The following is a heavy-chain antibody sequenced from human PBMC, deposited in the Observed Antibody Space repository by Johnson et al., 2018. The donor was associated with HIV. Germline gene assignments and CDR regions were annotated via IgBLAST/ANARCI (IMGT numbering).Heavy chain of an antibody. CDR1: GFTFSSYG. Sequence: QVQLVESGGGVVQPGGSLRLSCAASGFTFSSYGMHWVRQAPGKGLEWVAVILYDGSNKYYADSVKGRFTISRDNSKNTLYLQMNSLRAEDTAVYYCAKDFWPVGARGAFDIWGQGTMVTVSS. J-gene: IGHJ3*02. V-gene: IGHV3-33*06. CDR2: ILYDGSNK. D-gene: IGHD1-26*01. CDR3: AKDFWPVGARGAFDI.